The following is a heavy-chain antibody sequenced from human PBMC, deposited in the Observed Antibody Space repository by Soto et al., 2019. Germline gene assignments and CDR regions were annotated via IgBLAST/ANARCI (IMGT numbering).Heavy chain of an antibody. CDR3: AKEGISRIIDSDY. CDR1: GCTFSTYA. J-gene: IGHJ4*02. CDR2: ISGSADGA. V-gene: IGHV3-23*01. Sequence: GGSLRLSCAASGCTFSTYAMSWVRQAPGKGLEWVSGISGSADGAYYADSVKGRFTISRDNSKNTLHLQMNSLRAEDTAVYYCAKEGISRIIDSDYWGQGTLVTVSS.